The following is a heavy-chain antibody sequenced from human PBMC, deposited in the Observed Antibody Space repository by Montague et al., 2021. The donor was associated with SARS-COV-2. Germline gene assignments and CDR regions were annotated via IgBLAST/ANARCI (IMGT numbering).Heavy chain of an antibody. CDR2: IYYSGST. D-gene: IGHD5-12*01. CDR3: ARHERQWLRLYPYYFDY. V-gene: IGHV4-39*01. J-gene: IGHJ4*02. CDR1: GGSISSSSYY. Sequence: SETLSLTCTVSGGSISSSSYYWGWIRQPPGKGLEWTGSIYYSGSTYYNPSLKSRVTISVDTSKNQFSLKLSSVTVADTAVHYCARHERQWLRLYPYYFDYWGQGTLVTVSS.